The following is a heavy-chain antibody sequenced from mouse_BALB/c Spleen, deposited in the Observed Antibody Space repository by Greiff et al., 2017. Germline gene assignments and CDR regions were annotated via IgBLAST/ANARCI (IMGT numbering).Heavy chain of an antibody. CDR3: AQTGTGFAY. CDR1: GYAFTNYL. CDR2: INPGSGGT. V-gene: IGHV1-54*01. Sequence: VKLQESGAELVRPGTSVKVSCKASGYAFTNYLIEWVKQRPGQGLEWIGVINPGSGGTNYNEKFKGKATLTADKSSSTAYMQLSGLTSDDSAVYFCAQTGTGFAYWGQGTLVTVSA. J-gene: IGHJ3*01. D-gene: IGHD4-1*01.